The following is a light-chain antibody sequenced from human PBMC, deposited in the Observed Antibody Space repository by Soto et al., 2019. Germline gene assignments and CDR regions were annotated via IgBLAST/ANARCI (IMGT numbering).Light chain of an antibody. J-gene: IGKJ1*01. V-gene: IGKV1-5*03. Sequence: DIQMTQSPSTLSASVGDRVTITCRASQNIISWLAWYQQKPGKAPKLLIYKSSSLESGVPSRFSGSGSGTEFTLTISSLQPDDFATYYCQQYNHYWTFGQGTKVEIK. CDR2: KSS. CDR1: QNIISW. CDR3: QQYNHYWT.